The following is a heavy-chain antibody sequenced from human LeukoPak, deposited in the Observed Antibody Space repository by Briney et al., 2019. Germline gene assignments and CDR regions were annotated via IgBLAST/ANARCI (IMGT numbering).Heavy chain of an antibody. D-gene: IGHD3-22*01. V-gene: IGHV3-30*04. CDR1: GFTFSSYA. Sequence: GRSLRLSCAASGFTFSSYAMHWVRQAPGKGLEWVAVISYDGSNKKYADSVKGRFTISRDNSKNTLYLQMNTLRAEDTAVYYCASYYDTSGHYVDYWGQGTLVTVSS. CDR3: ASYYDTSGHYVDY. J-gene: IGHJ4*02. CDR2: ISYDGSNK.